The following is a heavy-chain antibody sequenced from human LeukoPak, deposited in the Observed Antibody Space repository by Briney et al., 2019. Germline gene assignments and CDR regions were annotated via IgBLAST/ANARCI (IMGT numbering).Heavy chain of an antibody. J-gene: IGHJ4*02. D-gene: IGHD6-6*01. Sequence: PGGSLRLFCAASGFTFSSYWMHWVRQAPGKGLVWVSRINRDGSSTSYADSVKGRFTISRDNAKNTLYLQMNSLRAEDTAVYYCARDSASYSSSSSAGYDYWGQGTLVTVSS. V-gene: IGHV3-74*01. CDR2: INRDGSST. CDR3: ARDSASYSSSSSAGYDY. CDR1: GFTFSSYW.